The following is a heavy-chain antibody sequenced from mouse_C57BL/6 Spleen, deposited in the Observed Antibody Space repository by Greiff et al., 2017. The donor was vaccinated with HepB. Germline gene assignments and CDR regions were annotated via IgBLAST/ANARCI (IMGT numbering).Heavy chain of an antibody. CDR2: IYPGDGAI. J-gene: IGHJ2*01. Sequence: VQLLQSGAELVKPGASVKISCKASGYAFSSYWMNWVQQRPGKGLEWIGQIYPGDGAINYNGKFKGKATMTADNSYSTAYMQLSSLTSEDSAVYCCARAWDYGSSDVRGDYWGQGTTLTVSS. D-gene: IGHD1-1*01. CDR3: ARAWDYGSSDVRGDY. CDR1: GYAFSSYW. V-gene: IGHV1-80*01.